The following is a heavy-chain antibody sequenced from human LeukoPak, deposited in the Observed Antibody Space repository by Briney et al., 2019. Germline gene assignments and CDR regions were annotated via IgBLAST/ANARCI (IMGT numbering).Heavy chain of an antibody. CDR1: GDSITNNY. CDR3: ARDRSAAPADF. J-gene: IGHJ4*02. V-gene: IGHV4-59*13. Sequence: SETLSLTCTVSGDSITNNYWAWIRQPPGKGLEWIGYTHDSGNSNYNPSLRSRVTISIDTSKNQFSLKLTSVTAADTAVYYCARDRSAAPADFWGQGTLVTVSS. CDR2: THDSGNS. D-gene: IGHD6-13*01.